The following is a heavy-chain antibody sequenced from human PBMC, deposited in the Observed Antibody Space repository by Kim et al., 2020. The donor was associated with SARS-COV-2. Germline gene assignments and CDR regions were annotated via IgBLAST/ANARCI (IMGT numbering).Heavy chain of an antibody. J-gene: IGHJ1*01. D-gene: IGHD1-26*01. CDR2: IYYSGST. CDR1: GGSISSYY. CDR3: ARHTRGLADEYFQH. V-gene: IGHV4-59*08. Sequence: SETLSLTCTVSGGSISSYYWSWIRQPPGKGLEWIGYIYYSGSTNYNPSLKSRVTISVDTSKNQFSLKLSSVTAADTAVYYCARHTRGLADEYFQHWGQGTLVPVSS.